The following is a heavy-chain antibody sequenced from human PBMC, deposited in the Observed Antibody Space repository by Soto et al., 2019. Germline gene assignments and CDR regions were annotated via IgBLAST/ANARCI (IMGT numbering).Heavy chain of an antibody. J-gene: IGHJ4*02. D-gene: IGHD1-26*01. V-gene: IGHV3-33*01. CDR1: GLTFSSYG. CDR2: IWSDRSNK. CDR3: ASAAGAYDN. Sequence: QVQLVESGGGVVQPGRSLRLSCAASGLTFSSYGMHWVRQAPGKGLEWVAVIWSDRSNKYYADSVKGRFTISRDNSKNTLYLQMNSLRVEDTAVYYCASAAGAYDNWGQGALVTVSS.